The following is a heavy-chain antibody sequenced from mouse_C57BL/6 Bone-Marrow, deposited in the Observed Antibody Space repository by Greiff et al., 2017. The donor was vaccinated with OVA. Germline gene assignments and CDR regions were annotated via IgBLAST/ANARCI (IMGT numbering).Heavy chain of an antibody. CDR2: IRNKANGYTT. D-gene: IGHD4-1*02. CDR1: GFTFTDYY. V-gene: IGHV7-3*01. CDR3: ASPSTGTYWYFDV. Sequence: EVNLVESGGGLVQPGGSLSLSCAASGFTFTDYYMSWVRQPPGKALEWLGFIRNKANGYTTEYSASVKGRFTISRDNSQSILYLQMNALRAEDSATYYCASPSTGTYWYFDVWGTGTTVTVSS. J-gene: IGHJ1*03.